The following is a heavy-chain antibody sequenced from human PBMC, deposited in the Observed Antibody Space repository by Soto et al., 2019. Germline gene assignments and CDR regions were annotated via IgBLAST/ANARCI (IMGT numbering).Heavy chain of an antibody. Sequence: EVQLVESGGGLVQPGRSLRLSCAASGFTFDDYAMHWVRQAPGKGLEWVSGISWNSGSIGYADSVKGRFTISRDNAKNSLYLQMNSLRDEDTALYYCAKVISYDSSGYDGPLDYWGQGTLVTVSS. V-gene: IGHV3-9*01. CDR1: GFTFDDYA. J-gene: IGHJ4*02. CDR3: AKVISYDSSGYDGPLDY. CDR2: ISWNSGSI. D-gene: IGHD3-22*01.